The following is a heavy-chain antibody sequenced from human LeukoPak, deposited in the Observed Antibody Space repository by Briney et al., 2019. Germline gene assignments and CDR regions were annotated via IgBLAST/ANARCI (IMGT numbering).Heavy chain of an antibody. D-gene: IGHD3-3*01. CDR3: ARGLRFLEWLRQGNWFDP. Sequence: ASVKVSCKASGGTFSSYAISWVRQATGQGLEWMGWMNPNSGNTGYAQKFQGRVTMTRNTSISTAYMELSSLRSEDTAVYYCARGLRFLEWLRQGNWFDPWGQGTLVTVSS. CDR1: GGTFSSYA. J-gene: IGHJ5*02. CDR2: MNPNSGNT. V-gene: IGHV1-8*02.